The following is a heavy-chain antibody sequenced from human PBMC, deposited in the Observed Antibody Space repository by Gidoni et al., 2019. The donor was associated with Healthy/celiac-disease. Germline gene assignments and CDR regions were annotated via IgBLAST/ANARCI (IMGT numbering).Heavy chain of an antibody. J-gene: IGHJ4*02. Sequence: SSYAMHWVRQAPGKGLEWVAVISYDGSNKYYADSVKGLFTISRDNSKNTLYLQMNSLRAEDTAVYYCARDSYYDSSGAANGDWGQGTLVTVSS. D-gene: IGHD3-22*01. CDR2: ISYDGSNK. V-gene: IGHV3-30-3*01. CDR3: ARDSYYDSSGAANGD. CDR1: SSYA.